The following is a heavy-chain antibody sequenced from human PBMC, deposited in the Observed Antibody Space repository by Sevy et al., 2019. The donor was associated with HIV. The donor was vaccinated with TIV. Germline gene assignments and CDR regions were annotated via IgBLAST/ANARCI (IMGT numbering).Heavy chain of an antibody. CDR1: GFTFSSYW. CDR2: IKQDGSEK. CDR3: ARDALGELFYYYYGMDV. Sequence: GGSLRLSCAASGFTFSSYWMSWVRQAPGKGLEWVANIKQDGSEKYYVDSVKGRFTISRDNAKNSLYLQMNSLRAEDTAVYYCARDALGELFYYYYGMDVWGQGTTVTVSS. D-gene: IGHD3-10*01. J-gene: IGHJ6*02. V-gene: IGHV3-7*01.